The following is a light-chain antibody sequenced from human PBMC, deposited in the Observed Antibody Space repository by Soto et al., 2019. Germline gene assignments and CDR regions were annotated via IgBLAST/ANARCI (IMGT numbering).Light chain of an antibody. CDR2: DDS. V-gene: IGLV2-11*01. Sequence: QTALTQPRSVSGSPGQSVTISCTGTSSDVGGYNYVSWYQQHPGKAPKLMIYDDSKRPSGVPDRFSGSKSGNTASLTISGLQAEDEADYYCSSYAGSYSWVFGGGTKLTVL. J-gene: IGLJ2*01. CDR3: SSYAGSYSWV. CDR1: SSDVGGYNY.